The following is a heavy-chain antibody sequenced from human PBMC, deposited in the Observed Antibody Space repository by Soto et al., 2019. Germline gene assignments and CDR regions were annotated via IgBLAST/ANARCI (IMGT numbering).Heavy chain of an antibody. D-gene: IGHD3-22*01. CDR3: ARREDYYDSSGYYYNYYGMDV. Sequence: SETLSLTCTVSGGSISSYYWSWIRQPPGKGLEWIGYIYYSGSTNYNPSLKSRVTISVDTSKNQFSLKLSSVTAADTAVYYCARREDYYDSSGYYYNYYGMDVWGQGTTVTVSS. CDR1: GGSISSYY. CDR2: IYYSGST. V-gene: IGHV4-59*01. J-gene: IGHJ6*02.